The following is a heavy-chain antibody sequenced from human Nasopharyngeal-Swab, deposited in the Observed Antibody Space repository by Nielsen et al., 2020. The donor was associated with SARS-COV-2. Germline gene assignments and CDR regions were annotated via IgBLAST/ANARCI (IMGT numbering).Heavy chain of an antibody. CDR3: AKVGGSGWYSDY. D-gene: IGHD6-25*01. CDR1: GFTFSSYA. Sequence: GESLKISCAASGFTFSSYAMSWVRQAPGKGLEWVSAITGNGGSTYYADSVKGRFTISRDNSKNTLYLQMNSLRAEDTAVYYCAKVGGSGWYSDYWGQGTLVTVSS. CDR2: ITGNGGST. J-gene: IGHJ4*02. V-gene: IGHV3-23*01.